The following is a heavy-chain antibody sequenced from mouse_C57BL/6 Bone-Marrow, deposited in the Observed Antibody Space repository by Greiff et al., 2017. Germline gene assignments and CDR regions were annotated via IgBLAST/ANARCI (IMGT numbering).Heavy chain of an antibody. Sequence: QVQLQQPGAELVKPGASVKMSCKASGYTFTSYWITWVKQRPGQGLEWIGDIYPGSGSTNYNEKFKSKATLTVDTSSSTAYMHLSSLTAEDSAVYYCARVRLRPVFDYWGQGTTLTVSS. CDR2: IYPGSGST. D-gene: IGHD2-4*01. CDR1: GYTFTSYW. CDR3: ARVRLRPVFDY. V-gene: IGHV1-55*01. J-gene: IGHJ2*01.